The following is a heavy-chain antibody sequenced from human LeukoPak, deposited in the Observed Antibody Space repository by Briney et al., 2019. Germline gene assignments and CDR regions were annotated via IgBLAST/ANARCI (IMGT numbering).Heavy chain of an antibody. CDR1: GFTFSSYS. CDR3: ARDPQDIVVVVAAP. D-gene: IGHD2-15*01. V-gene: IGHV3-21*05. J-gene: IGHJ5*02. Sequence: PGGSLRLSCAASGFTFSSYSMNWVRQAPGKGLEWVSYISSSSSYIYYADSVKGRFTISRDNAKNSLYLQMNSLGAEDMAVYYCARDPQDIVVVVAAPWGQGTLVTVSS. CDR2: ISSSSSYI.